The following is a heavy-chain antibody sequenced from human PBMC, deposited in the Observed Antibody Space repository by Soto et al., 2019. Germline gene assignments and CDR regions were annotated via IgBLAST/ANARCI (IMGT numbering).Heavy chain of an antibody. CDR2: IYYSGST. V-gene: IGHV4-59*01. J-gene: IGHJ6*02. CDR3: ARERYYGMDV. CDR1: CGSISSYY. Sequence: KTSETLSLTCTVSCGSISSYYWSWIRQPPGKGLEWIGNIYYSGSTNYNPSLKSRVTISVDTSKNQFSLKLSSVTAADAAVYYCARERYYGMDVWGQGTTVTVSS.